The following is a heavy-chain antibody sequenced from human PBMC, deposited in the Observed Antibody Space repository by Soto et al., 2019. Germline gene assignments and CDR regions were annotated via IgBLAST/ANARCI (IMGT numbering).Heavy chain of an antibody. CDR2: ISTSSSTI. D-gene: IGHD1-7*01. Sequence: PGGSLRLSCAASGFNFNSYNMNWVRQAPGKGLEWVSYISTSSSTIYYADSVKGRFTISRDNAKNSLYLQMNSLRAEDTAVYYCARALNFNWFDPWGQGTLVTVSS. CDR3: ARALNFNWFDP. CDR1: GFNFNSYN. J-gene: IGHJ5*02. V-gene: IGHV3-48*04.